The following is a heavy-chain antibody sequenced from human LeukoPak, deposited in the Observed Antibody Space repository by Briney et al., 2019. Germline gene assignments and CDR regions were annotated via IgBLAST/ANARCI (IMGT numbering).Heavy chain of an antibody. J-gene: IGHJ6*04. Sequence: GASVKVSCKASGYTFTSYAMHWVRQAPGQRLEWMGWTNAGNGNTKYSQKFQGRVTITRDTSASTAYMELSSLRSEDTAVYYCARGKRAAAAGTGTYYYYGMDVWGKGTTVTVSS. V-gene: IGHV1-3*01. CDR1: GYTFTSYA. CDR3: ARGKRAAAAGTGTYYYYGMDV. CDR2: TNAGNGNT. D-gene: IGHD6-13*01.